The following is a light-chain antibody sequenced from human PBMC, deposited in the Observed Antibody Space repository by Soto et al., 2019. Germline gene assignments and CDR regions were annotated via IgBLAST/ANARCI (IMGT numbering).Light chain of an antibody. CDR3: MQGTRSIT. J-gene: IGKJ5*01. Sequence: VMTQFPLSLPVTLGQPASISCRSSQSLVSSDGNTYLSWFHQRPGQSPRRLIYKVSNRDYGVPDRISGPGSGTNFTLQISRVETEDVGKYYCMQGTRSITFGQGTRLEIK. CDR2: KVS. CDR1: QSLVSSDGNTY. V-gene: IGKV2-30*01.